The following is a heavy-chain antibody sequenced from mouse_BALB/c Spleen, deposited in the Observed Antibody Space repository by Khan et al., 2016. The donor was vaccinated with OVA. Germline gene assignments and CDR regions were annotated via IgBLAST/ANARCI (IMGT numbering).Heavy chain of an antibody. CDR2: INPSSGYT. CDR1: CYTFTSYT. CDR3: ARGGSSHYAMDY. V-gene: IGHV1-4*02. Sequence: QVQLKQSAAELARPGASVKMSCKASCYTFTSYTMHWVKQRPGQGLEWIGYINPSSGYTEYNQKFKDKTTLTADKSSSTAYMQLSSLTSDDSAVYYCARGGSSHYAMDYWGQGTSVTVSS. D-gene: IGHD1-1*01. J-gene: IGHJ4*01.